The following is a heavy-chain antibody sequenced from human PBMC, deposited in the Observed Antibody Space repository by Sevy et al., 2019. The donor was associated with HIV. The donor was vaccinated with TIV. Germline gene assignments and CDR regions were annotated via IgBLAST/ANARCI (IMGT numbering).Heavy chain of an antibody. D-gene: IGHD2-2*03. CDR3: ARGGGGYCSSTISHVDY. Sequence: SETLSLTCAVSGGSISSSNWWNWVRQPPGKGLEWIGEIYPSGSTNRNPSLKSRVTISLDKSKNQFSLKLSSVTAADTAVYYCARGGGGYCSSTISHVDYWGQGTLVTVSS. CDR1: GGSISSSNW. V-gene: IGHV4-4*02. J-gene: IGHJ4*02. CDR2: IYPSGST.